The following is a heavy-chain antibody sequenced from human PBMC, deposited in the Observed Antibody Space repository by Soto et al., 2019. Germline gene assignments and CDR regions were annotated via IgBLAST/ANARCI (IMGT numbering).Heavy chain of an antibody. CDR3: ARHDYIWGSYRKDQYYFDY. CDR2: IYYSGST. Sequence: SETLSLTCAVSGGSISSYYWSWIRQPPGKGLEWIGYIYYSGSTNYNPSLKSRVTISVDTSKNQFSLKLSSVTAADTAVYYCARHDYIWGSYRKDQYYFDYWGQGTLVTVSS. J-gene: IGHJ4*02. CDR1: GGSISSYY. D-gene: IGHD3-16*02. V-gene: IGHV4-59*08.